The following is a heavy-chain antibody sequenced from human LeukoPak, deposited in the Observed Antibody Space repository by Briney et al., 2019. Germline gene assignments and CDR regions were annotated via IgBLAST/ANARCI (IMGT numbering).Heavy chain of an antibody. V-gene: IGHV1-2*02. D-gene: IGHD2-21*01. CDR3: ARGKCGGDCYSLGYYYYMDV. Sequence: ASVKVSCKASGYTFTGYYMHWVRQAPGQGLEWMGWINPNSGGTNYAQEFQGRVTMTRDTSISTAYMELSRLRSDDTAVYYCARGKCGGDCYSLGYYYYMDVWGKGTTVTVSS. CDR2: INPNSGGT. CDR1: GYTFTGYY. J-gene: IGHJ6*03.